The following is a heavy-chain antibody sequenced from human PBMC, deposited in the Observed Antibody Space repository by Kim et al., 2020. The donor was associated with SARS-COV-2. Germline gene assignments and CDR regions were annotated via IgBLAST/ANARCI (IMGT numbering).Heavy chain of an antibody. D-gene: IGHD3-3*01. V-gene: IGHV3-30*04. Sequence: GGSLRLSCAASGFTFSSYAMHWVRQAPGKGLEWVAVISYDGSNKYYADSVKGRFTISRDNSKNTLYLQMNSLRAEDTAVYYCAREYGITIFGVVSKRSE. CDR1: GFTFSSYA. CDR3: AREYGITIFGVVSKRSE. CDR2: ISYDGSNK. J-gene: IGHJ1*01.